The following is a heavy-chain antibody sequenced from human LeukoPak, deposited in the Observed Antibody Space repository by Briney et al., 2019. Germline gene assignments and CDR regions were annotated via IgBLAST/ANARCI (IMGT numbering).Heavy chain of an antibody. CDR3: AKGGYYDSARYLNY. D-gene: IGHD3-22*01. CDR1: GFTFSSSA. J-gene: IGHJ4*02. CDR2: ISGSGGST. V-gene: IGHV3-23*01. Sequence: WGSLRLSCAASGFTFSSSAMSWVHQAPGKGLEWVSAISGSGGSTYRADSVKGRFTISRDNSKNTLYLQMNSLRVDDTAVYYCAKGGYYDSARYLNYWGQGTLVTVSS.